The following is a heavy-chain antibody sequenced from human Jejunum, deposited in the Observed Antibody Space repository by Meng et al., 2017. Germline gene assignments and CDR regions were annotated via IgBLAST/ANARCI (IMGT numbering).Heavy chain of an antibody. CDR1: AYSFTSYG. CDR2: ISTYNGNT. Sequence: ASVKVSCKAPAYSFTSYGITLVRQAPGQGLEGMGWISTYNGNTNYAQKFQGRVPMTTDTSTSTAYMEMRTLRSDDTAVYYCARDGVSFTMVRGPTYWGQGTLVTVSS. V-gene: IGHV1-18*01. D-gene: IGHD3-10*01. CDR3: ARDGVSFTMVRGPTY. J-gene: IGHJ4*02.